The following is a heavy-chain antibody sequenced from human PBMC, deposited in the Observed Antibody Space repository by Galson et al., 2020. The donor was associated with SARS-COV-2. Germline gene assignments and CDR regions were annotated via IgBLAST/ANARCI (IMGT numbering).Heavy chain of an antibody. Sequence: SVKVSCKASGGTFSSYAISWVRQAPGQGLEWMGGIIPILGIANYAQKFQGRVTITADKSTSTAYMELSSLRSEDTAVYYCARGSGWRRIATMYFQHWGQGTLVTVSS. CDR2: IIPILGIA. CDR1: GGTFSSYA. D-gene: IGHD6-19*01. J-gene: IGHJ1*01. CDR3: ARGSGWRRIATMYFQH. V-gene: IGHV1-69*10.